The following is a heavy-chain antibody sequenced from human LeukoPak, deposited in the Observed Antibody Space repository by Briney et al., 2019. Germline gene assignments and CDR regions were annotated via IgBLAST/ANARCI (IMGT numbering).Heavy chain of an antibody. CDR2: INGGGDAT. CDR1: GFTFNNNA. CDR3: ARCTASCYANAFDV. Sequence: PGGSLRLSCAPSGFTFNNNAMSWVRQAPGKGLEWVSAINGGGDATEYADSVKGRLTISRDNSKNTLYLQMNSLRPDDTAVYYCARCTASCYANAFDVWGQGTLLTVSS. V-gene: IGHV3-23*01. J-gene: IGHJ3*01. D-gene: IGHD2-2*01.